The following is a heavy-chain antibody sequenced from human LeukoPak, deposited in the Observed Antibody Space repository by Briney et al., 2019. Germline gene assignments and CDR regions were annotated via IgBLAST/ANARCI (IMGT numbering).Heavy chain of an antibody. CDR2: IHSTDSHA. Sequence: GESLKISCQDSGFTLTNYWIGWVRQMPGKGLEWMGIIHSTDSHAKYSPSFQGQVTISVDKSISTAYLQWSSLKASDTAMYYCARLGAYSSGWYYFDYWGQGTLVTVSS. V-gene: IGHV5-51*01. CDR1: GFTLTNYW. CDR3: ARLGAYSSGWYYFDY. J-gene: IGHJ4*02. D-gene: IGHD6-19*01.